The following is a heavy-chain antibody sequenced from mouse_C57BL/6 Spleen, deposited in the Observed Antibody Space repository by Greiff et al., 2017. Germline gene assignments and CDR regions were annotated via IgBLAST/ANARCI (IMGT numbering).Heavy chain of an antibody. Sequence: EVKLVESGGGLVQPGGSMKLSCVASGFTFSNYWMNWVRQSPEKGLEWVAQIRLKSDNYATHYAESVKGRFTISRDESKSSVYLQMNNLRAEDTGIYYCTADYYGSSYFDYWGQGTTLTVSS. V-gene: IGHV6-3*01. J-gene: IGHJ2*01. D-gene: IGHD1-1*01. CDR3: TADYYGSSYFDY. CDR1: GFTFSNYW. CDR2: IRLKSDNYAT.